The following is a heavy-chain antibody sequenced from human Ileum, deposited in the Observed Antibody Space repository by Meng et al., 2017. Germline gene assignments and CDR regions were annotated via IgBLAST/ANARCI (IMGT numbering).Heavy chain of an antibody. CDR2: ISHSGST. CDR3: ARGGVAARLGT. J-gene: IGHJ4*02. V-gene: IGHV4-34*02. CDR1: GGSFSGYY. Sequence: PRQTRGAGLVTTSETLSLTCAANGGSFSGYYWSWSRQPPGKGLEWIGEISHSGSTHYNPSLKSRLTISVDTSNNQFSLKLNSVTAADTAVYYCARGGVAARLGTWGQGALVTVSS. D-gene: IGHD6-6*01.